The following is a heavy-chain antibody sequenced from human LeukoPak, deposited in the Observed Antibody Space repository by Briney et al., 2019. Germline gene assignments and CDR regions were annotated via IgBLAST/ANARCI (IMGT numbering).Heavy chain of an antibody. J-gene: IGHJ3*02. V-gene: IGHV3-23*01. D-gene: IGHD3-10*01. CDR3: AKEMGRFGELFLYAFDI. CDR1: GFHFSAHG. Sequence: GGSLRLSCAASGFHFSAHGMNWIRQAPGKGLEWVSGISPSGDITYYADSVMGRFTISRDNRKSTVSLQMNSLRAEDMALYYCAKEMGRFGELFLYAFDIWGQGTMVTVSS. CDR2: ISPSGDIT.